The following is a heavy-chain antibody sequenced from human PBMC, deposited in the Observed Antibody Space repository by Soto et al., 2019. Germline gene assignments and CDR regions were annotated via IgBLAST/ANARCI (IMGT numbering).Heavy chain of an antibody. CDR2: IYSGGST. V-gene: IGHV3-53*01. CDR3: ARGVGGYWGNYFDY. D-gene: IGHD3-16*01. CDR1: GFTVSSNY. J-gene: IGHJ4*02. Sequence: EVQLVESGGGLIQPGGSLRLSCAASGFTVSSNYMSWVRQAPGKGLEWVSVIYSGGSTYYADSVKGRFTISRDNSKNTLYLQMNSLRAEDTAVYYCARGVGGYWGNYFDYWGQGTLATVSS.